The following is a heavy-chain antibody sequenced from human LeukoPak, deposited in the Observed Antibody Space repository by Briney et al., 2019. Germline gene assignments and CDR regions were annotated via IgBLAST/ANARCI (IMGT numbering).Heavy chain of an antibody. CDR2: INHSGST. D-gene: IGHD3-16*01. Sequence: PSETLSLTCAVYGGSLSGYYWSWIRQPPGKGLEWIGEINHSGSTNYNPSLKSRVTISVDTSKNQFSLKLSSVTAADTAVYYRASPYDYYAFDIWGQGTMVTVSS. CDR1: GGSLSGYY. J-gene: IGHJ3*02. V-gene: IGHV4-34*01. CDR3: ASPYDYYAFDI.